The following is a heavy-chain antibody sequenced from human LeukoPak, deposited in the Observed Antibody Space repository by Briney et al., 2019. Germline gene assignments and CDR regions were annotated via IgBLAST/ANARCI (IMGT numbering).Heavy chain of an antibody. CDR3: ARGRRRAVAANWFDP. V-gene: IGHV1-8*01. D-gene: IGHD6-19*01. Sequence: GASVKVSCKASGYTFTSYDINWVRQATGQGLEWMGWMNPNSGNTGYAQKFQGRVTMTRNTSISTAYMELSSLRSEDTAVHYCARGRRRAVAANWFDPWGQGTLVTVSS. CDR2: MNPNSGNT. CDR1: GYTFTSYD. J-gene: IGHJ5*02.